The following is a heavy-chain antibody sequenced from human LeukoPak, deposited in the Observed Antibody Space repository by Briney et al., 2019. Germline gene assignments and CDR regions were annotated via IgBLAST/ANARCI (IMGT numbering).Heavy chain of an antibody. CDR2: ISSGSSTI. J-gene: IGHJ4*02. D-gene: IGHD6-19*01. Sequence: GGSLRLSCAASGFTFSTYIMNWVRQAPGKGLEWLSYISSGSSTIYYADSVKGRFTISRDNAKDSLYLQMNSLRDEDTAVYYCAKSSGWFLDYWGQGTLVTVSS. CDR1: GFTFSTYI. V-gene: IGHV3-48*02. CDR3: AKSSGWFLDY.